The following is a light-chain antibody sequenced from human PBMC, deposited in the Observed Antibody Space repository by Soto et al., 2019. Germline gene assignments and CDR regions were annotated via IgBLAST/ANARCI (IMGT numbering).Light chain of an antibody. V-gene: IGKV3-20*01. CDR3: QQYGSSPT. CDR1: QSVSRTY. CDR2: ATS. Sequence: IVLTHAPGTLSFSPGEIATLSFRASQSVSRTYLAWYQQKPVQAPRLLIYATSSRATGIPDRFSGSGSGTDFTLTISRLEPEDFAVYYCQQYGSSPTFGLGTKVDIK. J-gene: IGKJ1*01.